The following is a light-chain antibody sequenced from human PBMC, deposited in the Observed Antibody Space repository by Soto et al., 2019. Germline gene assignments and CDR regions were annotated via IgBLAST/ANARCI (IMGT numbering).Light chain of an antibody. J-gene: IGKJ5*01. CDR2: GIS. V-gene: IGKV3-20*01. CDR3: HQYDGSPIT. Sequence: EIVLPQSPGTLSLSPGESATLSCRASQTVTRSYLAWYQHKPGQAPRLLISGISRRAPGIPDRFSGDGSGTDFTLTISRLEPEEYAVYYCHQYDGSPITFGQGTRLEIK. CDR1: QTVTRSY.